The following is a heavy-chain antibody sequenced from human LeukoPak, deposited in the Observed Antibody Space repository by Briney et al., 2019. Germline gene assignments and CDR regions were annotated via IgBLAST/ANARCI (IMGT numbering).Heavy chain of an antibody. CDR2: IYTSGST. CDR3: ARVYYDILTGSYSAL. CDR1: GGSISSGSYY. J-gene: IGHJ2*01. V-gene: IGHV4-61*02. Sequence: KPSETLSLTCTVSGGSISSGSYYWSWIRQPAGTGLEWIGRIYTSGSTNYNPSLKSRVTISVDTSKNQFSLKLSSVTAADTAVYYSARVYYDILTGSYSALWGRGTLVTVSS. D-gene: IGHD3-9*01.